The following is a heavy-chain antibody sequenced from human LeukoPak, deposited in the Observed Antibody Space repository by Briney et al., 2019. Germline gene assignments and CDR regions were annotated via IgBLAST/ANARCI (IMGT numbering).Heavy chain of an antibody. D-gene: IGHD2-21*02. J-gene: IGHJ4*02. CDR1: GFTVSSNY. V-gene: IGHV3-66*01. CDR3: ARAYCGGDCYFPYYFDY. CDR2: IYSGGST. Sequence: GGSLRLSCAASGFTVSSNYMSWVRQAPGKGLEWFSVIYSGGSTYYADSVKGRFTISRDNSKNTLYLQMNSLRAEDTAVYYCARAYCGGDCYFPYYFDYWGQGTLVTVSS.